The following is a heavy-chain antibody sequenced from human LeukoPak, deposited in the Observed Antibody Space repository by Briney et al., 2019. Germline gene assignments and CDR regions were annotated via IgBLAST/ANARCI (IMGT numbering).Heavy chain of an antibody. CDR3: ARRRQNDYVWGSYRYTGYFDY. Sequence: SETLSLTCAVYGGSFSGYYWSWIRQPPGKGLEWIGEINHSGSTNYNPSLKSRVTISVDTSKNQFSLKLSSVTAADTAVYYCARRRQNDYVWGSYRYTGYFDYWGQGTLVTVSS. CDR1: GGSFSGYY. V-gene: IGHV4-34*01. D-gene: IGHD3-16*02. CDR2: INHSGST. J-gene: IGHJ4*02.